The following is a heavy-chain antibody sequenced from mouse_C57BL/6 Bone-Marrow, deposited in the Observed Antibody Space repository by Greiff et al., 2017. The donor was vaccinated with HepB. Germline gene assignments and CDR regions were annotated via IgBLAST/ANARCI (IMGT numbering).Heavy chain of an antibody. V-gene: IGHV1-26*01. CDR2: INPNNGGT. Sequence: EVQLQQSGPELVKPGASVKISCKASGYTFTDYYMNWVKQSHGKSLEWIGDINPNNGGTSYNQKFKGKATLTVDKSSSTAYMELRSLTSEDSAVYYCASWGFYYYGSSPYAMDYWGQGTSVTVSS. CDR1: GYTFTDYY. J-gene: IGHJ4*01. D-gene: IGHD1-1*01. CDR3: ASWGFYYYGSSPYAMDY.